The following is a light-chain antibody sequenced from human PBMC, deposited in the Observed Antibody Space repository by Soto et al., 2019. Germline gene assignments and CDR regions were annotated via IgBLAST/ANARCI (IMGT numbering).Light chain of an antibody. CDR3: QQYHSYPAT. V-gene: IGKV1-16*02. CDR2: GAS. CDR1: QGISNI. J-gene: IGKJ4*01. Sequence: DIQMTQSPSSLSASAGDTVTITCRASQGISNILAWFQQEPGKAPKSLIYGASSLQSGVPSNFGGSGSETHFTLTISSLQPEVFATYYCQQYHSYPATFGGGTKVEI.